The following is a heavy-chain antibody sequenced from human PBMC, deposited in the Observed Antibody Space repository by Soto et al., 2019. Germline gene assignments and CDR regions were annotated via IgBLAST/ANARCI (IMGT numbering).Heavy chain of an antibody. CDR1: GGSISSSSYY. CDR2: IFYSGST. V-gene: IGHV4-39*01. Sequence: SETLSLTCAVSGGSISSSSYYWGWIRQPPGKGLEWIGSIFYSGSTYYNPSLKSRVTISVDTSKNQFSLKLSSVTAADTAMYYCVCVFSGGYGYGFYYYGMDVWGQGTTVTVSS. CDR3: VCVFSGGYGYGFYYYGMDV. J-gene: IGHJ6*02. D-gene: IGHD5-18*01.